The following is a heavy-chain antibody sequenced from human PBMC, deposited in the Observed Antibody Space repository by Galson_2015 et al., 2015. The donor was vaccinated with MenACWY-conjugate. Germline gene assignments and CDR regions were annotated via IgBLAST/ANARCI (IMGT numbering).Heavy chain of an antibody. CDR1: GFTFSSYG. V-gene: IGHV3-30*02. D-gene: IGHD2-2*02. J-gene: IGHJ4*02. CDR3: AKESARYCSSTSCYIFDY. Sequence: SLRLSCAASGFTFSSYGMHWVRQAPGKGLEWVAFIRYDGSNKYYADSVKGRFTISRDNSKNTLYLQMNSLRAEDTAVYYCAKESARYCSSTSCYIFDYWGQGTLVTVSS. CDR2: IRYDGSNK.